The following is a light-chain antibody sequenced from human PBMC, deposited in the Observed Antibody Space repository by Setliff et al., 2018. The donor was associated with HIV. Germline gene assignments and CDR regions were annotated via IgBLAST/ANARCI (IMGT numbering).Light chain of an antibody. J-gene: IGKJ5*01. Sequence: DVQMTQSPSSLSASVGDRVSITCRASQSISTLLNWYQQRPGKAPKLLIFAASSLDSGVPSRFSGSGSGTDFTLSISSLQIEDFATYYCQQSYITPNTFGQGTRLEIK. CDR2: AAS. CDR3: QQSYITPNT. CDR1: QSISTL. V-gene: IGKV1-39*01.